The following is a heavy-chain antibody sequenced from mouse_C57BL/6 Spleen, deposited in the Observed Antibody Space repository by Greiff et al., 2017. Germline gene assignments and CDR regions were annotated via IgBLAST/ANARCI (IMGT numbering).Heavy chain of an antibody. V-gene: IGHV1-81*01. CDR1: GYTFTSYG. Sequence: QVQLQQSGAELARPGASVKLSCKASGYTFTSYGISWVKQRTGQGLEWIGEIYPRSGNTYYNEKFKGKATLTADKSSSTAYMALRSRTSEDSAVYFWARRDSSCRYAMDYWGQGTSVTVSS. D-gene: IGHD3-2*02. CDR3: ARRDSSCRYAMDY. J-gene: IGHJ4*01. CDR2: IYPRSGNT.